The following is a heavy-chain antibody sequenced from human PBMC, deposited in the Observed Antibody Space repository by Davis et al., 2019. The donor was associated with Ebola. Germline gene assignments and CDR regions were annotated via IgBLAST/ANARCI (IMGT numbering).Heavy chain of an antibody. J-gene: IGHJ4*02. CDR3: ARELPNWGLDS. CDR1: GGSISSGGYS. Sequence: MPSETLSLTCAVSGGSISSGGYSWNWIRQPPGRGLEWIGYISHSGDTHFNPSLKSRVAISVDTSKNQFSLKLSSVTAADTAVYYCARELPNWGLDSWGQGTLVTVSS. V-gene: IGHV4-30-2*01. D-gene: IGHD7-27*01. CDR2: ISHSGDT.